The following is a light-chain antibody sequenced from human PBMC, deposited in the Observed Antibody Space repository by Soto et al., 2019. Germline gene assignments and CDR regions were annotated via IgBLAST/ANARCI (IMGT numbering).Light chain of an antibody. CDR2: GAS. J-gene: IGKJ1*01. CDR3: QQYGDSPWT. CDR1: QSIGTN. V-gene: IGKV3-15*01. Sequence: ETVMTQSPATLSVSPGDRVTLSCRASQSIGTNLLWLQQSPGQPPRLLISGASDRVAGVPDRFSGSGSGTDFTLTISGLQSEDCAVYYCQQYGDSPWTFGQGTKVEIK.